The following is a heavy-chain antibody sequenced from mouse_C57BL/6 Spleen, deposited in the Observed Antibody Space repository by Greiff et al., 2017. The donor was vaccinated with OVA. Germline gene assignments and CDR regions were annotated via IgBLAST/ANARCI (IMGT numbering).Heavy chain of an antibody. V-gene: IGHV14-4*01. Sequence: EVKVVESGAELVRPGASVKLSCTASGFNIKDDYMHWVKQRPEQGLEWIGWIDPENGDTEYASKFQGKATITADTSSNTAYLQLSSLTSEDTAVYYCTVIYYDYAGFAYWGQGTLVTVSA. D-gene: IGHD2-4*01. J-gene: IGHJ3*01. CDR3: TVIYYDYAGFAY. CDR1: GFNIKDDY. CDR2: IDPENGDT.